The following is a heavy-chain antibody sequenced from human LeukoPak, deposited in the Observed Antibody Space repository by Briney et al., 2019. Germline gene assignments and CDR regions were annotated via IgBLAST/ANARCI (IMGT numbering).Heavy chain of an antibody. CDR1: GFTFSSYA. J-gene: IGHJ4*02. D-gene: IGHD2-2*01. CDR3: ASGSGNCSSPSCLREFDY. V-gene: IGHV3-23*01. Sequence: GGSLRLSCAASGFTFSSYAMRCVRQAPGKGLEGVSAISGSGGSTYYADSVKGRFTISRDNSKNTLDLQRNSLRADETAVYYCASGSGNCSSPSCLREFDYWGQGTLVTVSS. CDR2: ISGSGGST.